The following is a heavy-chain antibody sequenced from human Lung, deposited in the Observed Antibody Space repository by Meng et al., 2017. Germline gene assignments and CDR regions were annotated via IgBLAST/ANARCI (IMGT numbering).Heavy chain of an antibody. CDR2: LGAHDGDR. CDR1: DYTFTGDG. D-gene: IGHD3-10*01. J-gene: IGHJ4*02. Sequence: QVHLVQSGAEVKKPGASVKVSCKSSDYTFTGDGVSWVRQAPGQGLEWMAWLGAHDGDRSHAPRFQGRVTVTADRLTATSFMELRNLRYDDTAVYYCARGTPGRSYSDFWGQGTLVTVSS. V-gene: IGHV1-18*04. CDR3: ARGTPGRSYSDF.